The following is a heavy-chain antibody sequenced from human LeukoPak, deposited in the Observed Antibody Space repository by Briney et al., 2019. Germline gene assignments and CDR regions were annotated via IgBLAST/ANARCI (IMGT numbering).Heavy chain of an antibody. CDR2: IYFSGTT. CDR3: ARLRIVGAKFDY. D-gene: IGHD1-26*01. Sequence: PSETLSLTCTVSGGSISSSSHYWGWIRQPPGKGLEWIGYIYFSGTTYHNPSLKSRLTISVDTSKNQFSLRLNSMTAADTAVYYCARLRIVGAKFDYWGQGTLVTVSS. CDR1: GGSISSSSHY. J-gene: IGHJ4*01. V-gene: IGHV4-30-4*08.